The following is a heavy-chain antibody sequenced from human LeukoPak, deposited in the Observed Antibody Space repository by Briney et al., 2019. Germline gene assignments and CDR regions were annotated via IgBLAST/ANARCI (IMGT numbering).Heavy chain of an antibody. V-gene: IGHV1-69*06. CDR2: IIPIFGTA. Sequence: GASVKVSCKASGGTFSSYAISWVRQPPGQGLEWMGGIIPIFGTANYAQKFQGRVTITADKSTSTAYMELSSLRSEDTAVYYCARDEDGYDYFYWGQGTLVTVSS. D-gene: IGHD5-12*01. CDR1: GGTFSSYA. J-gene: IGHJ4*02. CDR3: ARDEDGYDYFY.